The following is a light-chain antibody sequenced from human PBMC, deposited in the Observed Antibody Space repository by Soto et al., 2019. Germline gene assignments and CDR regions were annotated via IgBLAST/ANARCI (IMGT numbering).Light chain of an antibody. J-gene: IGLJ1*01. CDR1: SSNIGAGYD. Sequence: QSVLTQPPSVSGAPGQRVTISCTGSSSNIGAGYDVHWYXXRXXXXXXLLIYGNKNRPSGVPDRFSGSKSGTSASLAITGLQAEDEADYYCQSYDSSLSVSYVFGTGTKVTVL. CDR3: QSYDSSLSVSYV. V-gene: IGLV1-40*01. CDR2: GNK.